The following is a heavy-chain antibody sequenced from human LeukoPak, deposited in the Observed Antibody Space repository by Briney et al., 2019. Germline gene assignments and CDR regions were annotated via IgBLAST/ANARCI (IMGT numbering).Heavy chain of an antibody. J-gene: IGHJ3*02. Sequence: SETLSLTCAVSGGSISTYYWTWIRQPPGKGREWFGYIYYSGSTNYNPSLKSRVTILLDTSKNQFSLKLSSVTAADTAVYYCARRFAVNPRYAFDIWGQGTMVTVSS. CDR2: IYYSGST. V-gene: IGHV4-59*08. CDR1: GGSISTYY. CDR3: ARRFAVNPRYAFDI. D-gene: IGHD4-17*01.